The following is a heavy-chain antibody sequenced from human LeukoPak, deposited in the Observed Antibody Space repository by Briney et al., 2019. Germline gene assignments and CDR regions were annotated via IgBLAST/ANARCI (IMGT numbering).Heavy chain of an antibody. J-gene: IGHJ4*02. V-gene: IGHV4-59*08. CDR3: ARSRGQQLVLYFDY. CDR1: GGSISSYY. CDR2: IYYSGST. Sequence: SETLSLTCTVSGGSISSYYWSWIRQPPGKGLEWIGYIYYSGSTNYNPSLKSRVTISVDTSKNQFSLKLSSVTAADAAVYYCARSRGQQLVLYFDYWGQGTLVTVSS. D-gene: IGHD6-13*01.